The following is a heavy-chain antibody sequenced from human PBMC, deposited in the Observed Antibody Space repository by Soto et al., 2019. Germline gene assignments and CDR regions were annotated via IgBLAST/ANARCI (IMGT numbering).Heavy chain of an antibody. CDR1: GYVLTALS. D-gene: IGHD1-26*01. V-gene: IGHV1-24*01. Sequence: ASVKVSCKVSGYVLTALSIHWVLQAPGKGLEWMGGFDREDGETIYAQKFQGRVTMTEDTSTDSAYMELSSLTSEDTAIYYCAHGEGIVKSIVYFDSWGQGTLVTVS. CDR2: FDREDGET. CDR3: AHGEGIVKSIVYFDS. J-gene: IGHJ4*02.